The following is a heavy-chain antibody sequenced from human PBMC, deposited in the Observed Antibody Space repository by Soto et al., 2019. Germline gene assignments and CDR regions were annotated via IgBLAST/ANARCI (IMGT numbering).Heavy chain of an antibody. CDR1: GFTFSSYG. V-gene: IGHV3-33*01. CDR3: ARGNYDFWSGSDRSWFDP. J-gene: IGHJ5*02. CDR2: IWYDGSNK. Sequence: LRLSCAASGFTFSSYGMHWVRQAPGKGLEWVAVIWYDGSNKYYADSVKGRFTISRDNSKNTLYLQMNSLRAEDTAVYYCARGNYDFWSGSDRSWFDPWGQGTLVTVSS. D-gene: IGHD3-3*01.